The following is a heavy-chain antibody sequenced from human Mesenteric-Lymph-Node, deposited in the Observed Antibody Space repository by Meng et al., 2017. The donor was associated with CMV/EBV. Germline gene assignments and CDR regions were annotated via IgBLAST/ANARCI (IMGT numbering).Heavy chain of an antibody. V-gene: IGHV1-2*02. Sequence: ASVKVSCKASGYTFTGYYMHWVRQAPGQGLEGMGWINPKSGGTNYAQKFQARVTMTRDTSISTAYMEVSRLRSDDTAVYYCARVGATINWFDPWGQGTLVTVSS. CDR1: GYTFTGYY. CDR2: INPKSGGT. CDR3: ARVGATINWFDP. D-gene: IGHD1-26*01. J-gene: IGHJ5*02.